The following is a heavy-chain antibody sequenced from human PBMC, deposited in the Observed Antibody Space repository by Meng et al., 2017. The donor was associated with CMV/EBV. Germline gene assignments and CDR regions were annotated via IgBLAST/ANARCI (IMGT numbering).Heavy chain of an antibody. CDR1: GGSISSGDYC. V-gene: IGHV4-30-4*08. CDR2: IYYSGST. CDR3: ARGRVTNNWFDP. J-gene: IGHJ5*02. Sequence: HVQLQESCPXLVQPSPILXLTCTVCGGSISSGDYCWSWIRQPPGKGLEWIVYIYYSGSTYYNPSLKSRVTISVDTSKNQFSLKLSSVTAADTAVYYCARGRVTNNWFDPWGQGTLVTV. D-gene: IGHD4-11*01.